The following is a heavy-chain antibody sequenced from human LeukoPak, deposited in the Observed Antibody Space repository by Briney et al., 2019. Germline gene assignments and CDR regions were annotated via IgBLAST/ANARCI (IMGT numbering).Heavy chain of an antibody. CDR3: ASGSYTDAFDI. D-gene: IGHD1-26*01. CDR1: GFTFSNAW. J-gene: IGHJ3*02. V-gene: IGHV3-15*01. CDR2: IKSKTDGGTT. Sequence: PGGSLRLSCAASGFTFSNAWMSWVRQAPGKGLEWVGRIKSKTDGGTTDYAAPVKGRFTISRDDSKNTLYLQMNSLRAEDTAVYYCASGSYTDAFDIWGQGTMVTVSS.